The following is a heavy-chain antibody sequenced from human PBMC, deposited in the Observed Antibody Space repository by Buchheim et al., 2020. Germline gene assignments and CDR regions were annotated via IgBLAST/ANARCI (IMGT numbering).Heavy chain of an antibody. Sequence: QVQLVQSGAEVKKPGASVKVSCKASGYTFTSYYMHWVRQAPGQGLEWMGGIIPIFGTANYAQKFQGRVTITADESTSTAYMELSSLRSEDTAVYYCASHQGTIAAAGTGGMDVWGQGTT. CDR1: GYTFTSYY. J-gene: IGHJ6*02. V-gene: IGHV1-69*01. D-gene: IGHD6-13*01. CDR3: ASHQGTIAAAGTGGMDV. CDR2: IIPIFGTA.